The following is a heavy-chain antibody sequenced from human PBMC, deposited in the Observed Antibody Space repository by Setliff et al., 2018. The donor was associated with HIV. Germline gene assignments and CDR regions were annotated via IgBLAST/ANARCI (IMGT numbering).Heavy chain of an antibody. CDR2: INAGNGNT. Sequence: ASVKVSCKASGYTFTSYAMHWVRQAPGQRREWMGWINAGNGNTKYSQKFQGRVTITRDTSASTAYMELSSLRSEDTAVYYCARGVPYGYYFYYWGQGTLVTVAS. CDR1: GYTFTSYA. CDR3: ARGVPYGYYFYY. D-gene: IGHD2-8*01. J-gene: IGHJ4*02. V-gene: IGHV1-3*01.